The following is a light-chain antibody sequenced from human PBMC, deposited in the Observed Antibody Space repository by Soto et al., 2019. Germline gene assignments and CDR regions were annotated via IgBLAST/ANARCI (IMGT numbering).Light chain of an antibody. J-gene: IGKJ1*01. CDR1: QSVTTN. CDR2: GAS. Sequence: EVVMTQSPATLSVSPGERATLSCRASQSVTTNMAWYQQKPGQAPRLLIYGASTRATGIPARFSGSVSGTDFTLTISSLQSEDFAVYYCQQYKNWPPWTFGQGTKVDIK. V-gene: IGKV3-15*01. CDR3: QQYKNWPPWT.